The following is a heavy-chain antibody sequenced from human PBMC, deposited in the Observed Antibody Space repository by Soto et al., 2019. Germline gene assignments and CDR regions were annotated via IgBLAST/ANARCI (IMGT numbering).Heavy chain of an antibody. CDR1: GFTFSSYA. CDR3: AKDRQALRRTTGSPDY. Sequence: EVQLLEFGGGLVQPGGSLRLSCAASGFTFSSYAMSWVRQAPGKGLEWVSAISGSGGSTYYADSVKGRFTISRDNSKNTLYLQMNSLRAEDTAVYYCAKDRQALRRTTGSPDYWGQGTLVTVSS. CDR2: ISGSGGST. J-gene: IGHJ4*02. D-gene: IGHD2-8*02. V-gene: IGHV3-23*01.